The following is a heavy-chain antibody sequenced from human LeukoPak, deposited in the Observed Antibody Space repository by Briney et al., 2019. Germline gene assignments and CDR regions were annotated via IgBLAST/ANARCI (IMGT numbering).Heavy chain of an antibody. CDR2: INPNSGGT. V-gene: IGHV1-2*04. Sequence: GAPVKVSCKASGYTFTGYYMHWVRQAPGQGLEWMGWINPNSGGTNYAQKFQGWVTMTRDTSISTAYMELSRLRSDDTAVYYCARGGFVVYIADGAFDIWGQGTMVTVSS. D-gene: IGHD5-12*01. J-gene: IGHJ3*02. CDR3: ARGGFVVYIADGAFDI. CDR1: GYTFTGYY.